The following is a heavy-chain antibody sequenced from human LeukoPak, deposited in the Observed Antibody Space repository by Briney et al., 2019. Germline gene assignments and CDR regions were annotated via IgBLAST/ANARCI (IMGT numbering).Heavy chain of an antibody. J-gene: IGHJ4*02. V-gene: IGHV4-34*01. D-gene: IGHD4/OR15-4a*01. Sequence: SETLSLTCAVYGGSFSGYYWSWIRQPPGKGLEWIGEINHSGSTNYNPSLKSRVTISVDTSKNQFSLKLSSVTAADTAVYYCARQALTTLPSDRFVDYWGQGTLVTVSS. CDR2: INHSGST. CDR3: ARQALTTLPSDRFVDY. CDR1: GGSFSGYY.